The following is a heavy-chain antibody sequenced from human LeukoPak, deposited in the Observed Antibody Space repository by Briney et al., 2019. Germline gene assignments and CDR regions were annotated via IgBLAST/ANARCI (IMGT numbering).Heavy chain of an antibody. CDR2: IYTSGST. V-gene: IGHV4-59*10. J-gene: IGHJ4*02. CDR3: ARRSYDSSGYYYVDY. D-gene: IGHD3-22*01. CDR1: GGSFSGYY. Sequence: SETLSLTCAVYGGSFSGYYWSWIRQPPGTGLEWIGRIYTSGSTNYNSSLKSRVTMSVDTSKNQFSLILNSVTAADTAVYYCARRSYDSSGYYYVDYWGQGTLVTVSS.